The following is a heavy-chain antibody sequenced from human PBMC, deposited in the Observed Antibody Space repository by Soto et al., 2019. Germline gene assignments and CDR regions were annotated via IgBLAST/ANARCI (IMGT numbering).Heavy chain of an antibody. CDR2: ISSTGSGT. CDR1: GFTFSSYE. J-gene: IGHJ4*02. D-gene: IGHD1-1*01. Sequence: EMQLVESGGGLVQPGGSLRLSCAASGFTFSSYEMHWVRQAPGKGLEWISYISSTGSGTLYADSVRGRFTMSRDNTKNSVTLQMSSLRAEDTAVYYCVRDRHEPLATDAQRVANWGQGNQVTVSS. CDR3: VRDRHEPLATDAQRVAN. V-gene: IGHV3-48*03.